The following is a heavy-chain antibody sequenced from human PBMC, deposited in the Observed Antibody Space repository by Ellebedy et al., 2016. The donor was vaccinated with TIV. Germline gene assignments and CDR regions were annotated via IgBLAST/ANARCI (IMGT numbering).Heavy chain of an antibody. D-gene: IGHD3-3*01. Sequence: MPSETLSLTCAVYGRSFSGYYWSWIRQPPGKGLEWNGEINHSGSTTYNPSLKSRVTISVDTSKNQFSLKLSSATAADTAVYYCARGLLYYDFWSGYYKGAGDYYYGMDVWGQGTTVTVSS. CDR1: GRSFSGYY. J-gene: IGHJ6*02. V-gene: IGHV4-34*01. CDR3: ARGLLYYDFWSGYYKGAGDYYYGMDV. CDR2: INHSGST.